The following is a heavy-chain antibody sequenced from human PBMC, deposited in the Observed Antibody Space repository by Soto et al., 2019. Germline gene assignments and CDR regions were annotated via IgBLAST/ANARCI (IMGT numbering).Heavy chain of an antibody. CDR2: LSAYNGNT. J-gene: IGHJ5*02. CDR1: GYTFTSYG. CDR3: ARRILAAPGTNWFAP. V-gene: IGHV1-18*01. D-gene: IGHD6-13*01. Sequence: QVQLVQSGAEVKKPGASVKVSCKASGYTFTSYGISWVRQAPGQGLEWMGWLSAYNGNTNYVQKLQGRVTMTTDTSTSTAYMELRSLRSDNTTVHYCARRILAAPGTNWFAPWGRGTLMIVFS.